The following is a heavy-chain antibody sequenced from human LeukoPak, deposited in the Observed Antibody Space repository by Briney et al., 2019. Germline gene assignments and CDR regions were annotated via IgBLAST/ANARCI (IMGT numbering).Heavy chain of an antibody. D-gene: IGHD5-12*01. Sequence: PGGSLRLSCAAYAFTFSSYWMHWVRHAPGKGLVWVSRINSYGSSTSYAVSVKGRFTISRDNAKNTPYLQMNSLRAEDTAVYYCARGAIVARRGNYYYGMDVWGQGTTVTVSS. V-gene: IGHV3-74*01. J-gene: IGHJ6*02. CDR2: INSYGSST. CDR3: ARGAIVARRGNYYYGMDV. CDR1: AFTFSSYW.